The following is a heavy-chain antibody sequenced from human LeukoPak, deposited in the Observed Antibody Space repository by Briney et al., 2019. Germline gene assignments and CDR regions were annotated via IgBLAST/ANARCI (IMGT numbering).Heavy chain of an antibody. Sequence: SETLSLTCAVYGGSFSGYYWSWIRQPPGKGLEWIGEINHSGSTNYNPSLKSRVTISVDRSKSQFSLKLSSVTAADTAVYYCARSTVVVAAEFDYWGQGTLVTVSS. D-gene: IGHD2-15*01. CDR1: GGSFSGYY. CDR2: INHSGST. J-gene: IGHJ4*02. CDR3: ARSTVVVAAEFDY. V-gene: IGHV4-34*01.